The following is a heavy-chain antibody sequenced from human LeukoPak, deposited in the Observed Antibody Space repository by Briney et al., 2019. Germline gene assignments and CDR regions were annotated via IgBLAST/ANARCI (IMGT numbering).Heavy chain of an antibody. Sequence: SETLSLTCAVYGGSFSGYYWSWIRQPPGKGLEWIGEINHSGSTNYNPSLKSRVTISVDTSKNQFSLKLSSVTAADTAVYYCAREGSTMVKPFDPWGQGTLVTVSS. CDR2: INHSGST. D-gene: IGHD4-23*01. V-gene: IGHV4-34*01. CDR1: GGSFSGYY. CDR3: AREGSTMVKPFDP. J-gene: IGHJ5*02.